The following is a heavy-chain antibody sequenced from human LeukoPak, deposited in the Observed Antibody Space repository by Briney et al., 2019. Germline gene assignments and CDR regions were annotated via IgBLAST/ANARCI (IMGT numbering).Heavy chain of an antibody. Sequence: GGSLRLSCAASGFTFSSYGMHWVRQAPGKGLEWVAFIRYDGSNKYYADSVKGRFTISRDNSKNTLYLQMNSLRAEDTAVYYCAREAPLLWFGEISWGQGTLVTVSS. J-gene: IGHJ4*02. CDR2: IRYDGSNK. V-gene: IGHV3-30*02. D-gene: IGHD3-10*01. CDR1: GFTFSSYG. CDR3: AREAPLLWFGEIS.